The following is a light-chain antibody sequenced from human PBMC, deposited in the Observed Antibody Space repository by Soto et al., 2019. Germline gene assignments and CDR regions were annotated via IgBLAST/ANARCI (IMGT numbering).Light chain of an antibody. CDR1: QGIRSG. Sequence: DIQMTQSPSSLSASVGDRVTITCRASQGIRSGLGWYQQKPGKAPKRLIDAASSLQSGVPSRFSGSGSGTESTLTISSLQPEDFATYYCLQHNTYPLTFGGGTKVDIK. V-gene: IGKV1-17*01. CDR3: LQHNTYPLT. CDR2: AAS. J-gene: IGKJ4*01.